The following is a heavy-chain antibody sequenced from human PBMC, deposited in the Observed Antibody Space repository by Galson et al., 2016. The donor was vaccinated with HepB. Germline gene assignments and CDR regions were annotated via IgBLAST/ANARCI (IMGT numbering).Heavy chain of an antibody. CDR2: ISTFNGNT. CDR3: ARDVGNLASNY. V-gene: IGHV1-18*01. J-gene: IGHJ4*02. D-gene: IGHD4-23*01. Sequence: VRQAPGQGLEWMGWISTFNGNTNYAQKLQGRVTMTTDTSTSTAYMELRSLRSDDTAVYYCARDVGNLASNYWGQGTLVTVSS.